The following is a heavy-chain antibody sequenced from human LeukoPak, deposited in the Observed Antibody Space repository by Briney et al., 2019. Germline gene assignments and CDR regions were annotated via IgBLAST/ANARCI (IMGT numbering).Heavy chain of an antibody. V-gene: IGHV4-59*11. D-gene: IGHD6-6*01. J-gene: IGHJ4*02. Sequence: PSETLSLTCTVSGASMSSHYWTWMRQDPGTGLEWIGHIYHTGSTSYNPALESRVTISLDTSNNQFSLKLTSVTAADTAVYYCAKEGGPARPGLDSWGQGILVTVSS. CDR1: GASMSSHY. CDR3: AKEGGPARPGLDS. CDR2: IYHTGST.